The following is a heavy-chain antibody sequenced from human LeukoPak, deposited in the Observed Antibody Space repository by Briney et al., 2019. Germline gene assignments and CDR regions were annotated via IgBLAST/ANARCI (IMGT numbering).Heavy chain of an antibody. CDR3: ARNEGQQLSRSWFDP. J-gene: IGHJ5*02. CDR1: GGSVSSGISY. D-gene: IGHD6-13*01. CDR2: ISDSGGS. Sequence: SETLSLTCTVSGGSVSSGISYWSWIRQPPGEGLEWIAYISDSGGSDYNPSLRGRVTISLDTSKNQFSLRLTSVTAADTAVYYCARNEGQQLSRSWFDPWGQGTLVTVSS. V-gene: IGHV4-61*01.